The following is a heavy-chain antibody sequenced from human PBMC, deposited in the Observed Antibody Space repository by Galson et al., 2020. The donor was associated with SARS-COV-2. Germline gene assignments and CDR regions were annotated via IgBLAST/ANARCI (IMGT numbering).Heavy chain of an antibody. CDR3: ARDVLIAVAGYYYYYGMDV. CDR1: GGSVSSGSYY. V-gene: IGHV4-61*01. D-gene: IGHD6-19*01. CDR2: IYYSGST. Sequence: SETLSLTCTVSGGSVSSGSYYWSWIRQPPGKGLEWIGYIYYSGSTNYNPSLKSRVTISVDTSKNQFSLKLSSVTAADTAVYYCARDVLIAVAGYYYYYGMDVWGRGTTFTVSS. J-gene: IGHJ6*02.